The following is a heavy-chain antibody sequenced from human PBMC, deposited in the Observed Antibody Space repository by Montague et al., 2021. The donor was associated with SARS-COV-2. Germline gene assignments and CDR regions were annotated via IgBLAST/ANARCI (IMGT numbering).Heavy chain of an antibody. CDR2: IDWDDDE. CDR1: GFSLSTSGMC. V-gene: IGHV2-70*11. CDR3: ARILVAAAGSPFDP. D-gene: IGHD6-13*01. Sequence: PALVKPTQTLTLTCTFSGFSLSTSGMCVSWIRQPPGKALEWLARIDWDDDEYYSTSLKTRLTISKDTSKSQVVLTMTNMDPVDTATYYCARILVAAAGSPFDPWGQGTLVAVSS. J-gene: IGHJ5*02.